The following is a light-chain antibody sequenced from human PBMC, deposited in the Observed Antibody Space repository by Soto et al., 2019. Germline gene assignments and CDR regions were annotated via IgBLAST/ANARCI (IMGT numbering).Light chain of an antibody. V-gene: IGKV3-20*01. J-gene: IGKJ1*01. CDR2: GAS. CDR3: QQYGSSPPWT. CDR1: QSVSSSY. Sequence: EIVLTQSPGTLSLSPGERATLSCRASQSVSSSYLAWYQQKPGQAPRLLIYGASSRATGIPDRFSGSGSGTDLTLTISSLDPEDFAVYYCQQYGSSPPWTFGQGTKVEIK.